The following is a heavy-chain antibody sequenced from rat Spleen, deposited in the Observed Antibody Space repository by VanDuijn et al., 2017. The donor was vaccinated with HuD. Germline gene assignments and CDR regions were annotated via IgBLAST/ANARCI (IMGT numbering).Heavy chain of an antibody. J-gene: IGHJ2*01. CDR1: GFTFSDYY. V-gene: IGHV5-20*01. D-gene: IGHD1-11*01. Sequence: EVQLVESGGGLVQPGRSLKLSCAASGFTFSDYYMAWVRQAPTKGLEWVASISFDGDNTYYRDSVKGRFTISRDNTESSLYLQMNSLRSEDTATYYCTRDVLRGSGFDYWGQGVMVTVSS. CDR3: TRDVLRGSGFDY. CDR2: ISFDGDNT.